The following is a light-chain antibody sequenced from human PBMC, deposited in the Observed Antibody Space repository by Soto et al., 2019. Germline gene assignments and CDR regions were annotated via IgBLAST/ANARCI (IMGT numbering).Light chain of an antibody. J-gene: IGKJ4*01. Sequence: ETVLTQSPGTLSLSPGERATLSCRASQNVAKFLAWYQQKPGQTPRLLIYDASNWATGIPARFSGSGSGTDFTLTITSLEPEDSAVYYCQQRDSWPPLTFGGGTKVEIK. CDR2: DAS. CDR1: QNVAKF. CDR3: QQRDSWPPLT. V-gene: IGKV3-11*01.